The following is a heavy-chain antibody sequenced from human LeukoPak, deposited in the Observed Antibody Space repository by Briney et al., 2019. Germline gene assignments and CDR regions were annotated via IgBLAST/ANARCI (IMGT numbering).Heavy chain of an antibody. J-gene: IGHJ4*02. D-gene: IGHD3-10*01. CDR2: IWYDGSNK. CDR3: AKAMVRGFTSISAFDY. V-gene: IGHV3-33*06. CDR1: GFTFSSYG. Sequence: GGSLRLSCAASGFTFSSYGMHWVRQAPGKGLEWVAVIWYDGSNKYYADPVKGRFTISRDNSKKTLYLQMNSLRAEDTAVYYCAKAMVRGFTSISAFDYWGQGTLVTVSS.